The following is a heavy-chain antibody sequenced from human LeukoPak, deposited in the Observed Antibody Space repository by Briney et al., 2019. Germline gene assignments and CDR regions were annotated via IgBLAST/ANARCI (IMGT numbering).Heavy chain of an antibody. D-gene: IGHD6-19*01. CDR2: ISYDGGNK. Sequence: GGSLRLSCAASGFTFSSYAMHWVRQAPGKGLEWVAVISYDGGNKYYADSVKGRFTISRDNSKNTLYLQMNSLRAEDTAVYYCARDRSGWFDAFDIWGQGTMVTVSS. CDR3: ARDRSGWFDAFDI. V-gene: IGHV3-30*04. J-gene: IGHJ3*02. CDR1: GFTFSSYA.